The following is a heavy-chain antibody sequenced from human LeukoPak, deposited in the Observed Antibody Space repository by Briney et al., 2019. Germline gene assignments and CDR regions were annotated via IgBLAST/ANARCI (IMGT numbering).Heavy chain of an antibody. CDR2: IYYSGST. Sequence: PSETLSLTCTVSGGSISSSSYYWSWIRQPPGKGLEWIGYIYYSGSTNYNPSLKSRVTISVDTSKNQFSLKLSSVTAADTAVYYCARHSPRPYYYGSGIWYFDLWGRGTLVTVSS. J-gene: IGHJ2*01. D-gene: IGHD3-10*01. CDR3: ARHSPRPYYYGSGIWYFDL. V-gene: IGHV4-61*05. CDR1: GGSISSSSYY.